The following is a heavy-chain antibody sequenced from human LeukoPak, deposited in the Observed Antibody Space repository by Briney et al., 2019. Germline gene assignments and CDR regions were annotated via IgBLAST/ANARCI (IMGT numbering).Heavy chain of an antibody. CDR2: IYTTGST. CDR3: ARGHSSGWSFDY. D-gene: IGHD6-19*01. J-gene: IGHJ4*02. CDR1: GGSISSGSYY. V-gene: IGHV4-61*02. Sequence: ASQTLSLTCTVSGGSISSGSYYWSWIRQPAGKGLEWIGRIYTTGSTNYNPSLKSRVTISVDTSKNQFSLKLSSVTAADTAVYYCARGHSSGWSFDYWGQGTLVTVSS.